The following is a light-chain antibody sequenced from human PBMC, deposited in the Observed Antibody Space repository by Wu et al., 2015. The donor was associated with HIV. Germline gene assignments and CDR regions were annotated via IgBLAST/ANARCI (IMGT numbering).Light chain of an antibody. V-gene: IGKV1-9*01. CDR2: DAS. CDR1: QDVTTY. CDR3: QQLNSYPLT. Sequence: IQLTQSPSSLSASIGDRVTITCRASQDVTTYLAWYQQTPGKAPKVLIYDASTLQSGVPSRFSGSGSGADFTLTISGLQREDFATYYCQQLNSYPLTFGQGTRLG. J-gene: IGKJ5*01.